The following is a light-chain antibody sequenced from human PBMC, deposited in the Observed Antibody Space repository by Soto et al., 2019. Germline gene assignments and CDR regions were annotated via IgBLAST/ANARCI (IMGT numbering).Light chain of an antibody. J-gene: IGKJ1*01. CDR3: QQLNSYPPWT. CDR2: GAS. V-gene: IGKV1-5*01. CDR1: QSISTW. Sequence: DIQMTQSPSTLSASVGDRVTITCRASQSISTWLAWYQQKPGKAPKLLIYGASTLQGRVPSRFSGSGSGTDFTLTISSLQPEDFATYYCQQLNSYPPWTFGQGTKVDI.